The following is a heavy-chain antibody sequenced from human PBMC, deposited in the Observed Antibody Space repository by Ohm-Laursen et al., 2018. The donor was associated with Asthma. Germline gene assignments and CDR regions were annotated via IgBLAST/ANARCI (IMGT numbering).Heavy chain of an antibody. CDR1: GFTVSNTY. CDR3: AKVVVMDV. D-gene: IGHD3-16*02. V-gene: IGHV3-53*01. CDR2: IYSDGST. J-gene: IGHJ6*02. Sequence: GSLRLSCTASGFTVSNTYMSWVRQAPGRGLEWVSIIYSDGSTYYADSVKGRFTISRDSSKNTLYLQMNSLRAEDTAVYYCAKVVVMDVWGQGTTVTVSS.